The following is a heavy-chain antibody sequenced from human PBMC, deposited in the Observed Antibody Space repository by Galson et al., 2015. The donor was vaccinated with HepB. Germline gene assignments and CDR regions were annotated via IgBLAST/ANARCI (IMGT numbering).Heavy chain of an antibody. CDR3: ARDYKSPGDISTGWDYYYYGMDV. Sequence: SLRLSCAASGFTFSSYAMHWVRQAPGKGLEWVAVISYDGSNKYYADSVKGRFTISRDNSKNTLYLQMNSLRAEDTAVYYCARDYKSPGDISTGWDYYYYGMDVWGQGTTVTVSS. V-gene: IGHV3-30-3*01. CDR1: GFTFSSYA. D-gene: IGHD3-9*01. J-gene: IGHJ6*02. CDR2: ISYDGSNK.